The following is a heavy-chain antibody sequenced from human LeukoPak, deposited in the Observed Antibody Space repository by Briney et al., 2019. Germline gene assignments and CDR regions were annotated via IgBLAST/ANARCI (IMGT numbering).Heavy chain of an antibody. CDR3: ARGNIEATGNDWFDP. D-gene: IGHD6-13*01. CDR2: IYYSGST. J-gene: IGHJ5*02. V-gene: IGHV4-31*03. CDR1: GGSISSGGYY. Sequence: SETLSLTCTVSGGSISSGGYYWSWIRQHPGKGLEWIGYIYYSGSTYYNPSLKSRVTISVDTSKNRFSLKLSSVTAADTALYYCARGNIEATGNDWFDPRGQGTLVTVSS.